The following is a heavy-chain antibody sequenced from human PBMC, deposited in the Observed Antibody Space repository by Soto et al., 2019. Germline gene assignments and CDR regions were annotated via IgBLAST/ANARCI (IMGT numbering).Heavy chain of an antibody. CDR2: INPSGGGT. CDR1: GYTFTSYY. J-gene: IGHJ4*02. D-gene: IGHD3-16*01. CDR3: TRDRGTSMITNLFDY. Sequence: QVQLVQSGAEVKKPGASIKVSCKTSGYTFTSYYLHWVRQAPGQGLEWMGIINPSGGGTSYAQKFPSRFTMTIDSSTSTVYMELSSLIYDDTAVYYCTRDRGTSMITNLFDYWGQGTLVTVSS. V-gene: IGHV1-46*03.